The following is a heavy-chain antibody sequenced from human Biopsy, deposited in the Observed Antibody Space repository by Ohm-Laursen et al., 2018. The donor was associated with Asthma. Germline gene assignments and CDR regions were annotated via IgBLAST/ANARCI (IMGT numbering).Heavy chain of an antibody. CDR1: GFAVSIDH. D-gene: IGHD1-1*01. CDR2: ISKDASTQ. V-gene: IGHV3-30*01. J-gene: IGHJ3*02. CDR3: VRDGTDDAFDI. Sequence: SLTLSCAASGFAVSIDHMFWVRQAPGKGLEWVGVISKDASTQDYADSVKGRFTMARDNSKNTLDLQMNSLREEATAVYYCVRDGTDDAFDIWGQGTVVSVSS.